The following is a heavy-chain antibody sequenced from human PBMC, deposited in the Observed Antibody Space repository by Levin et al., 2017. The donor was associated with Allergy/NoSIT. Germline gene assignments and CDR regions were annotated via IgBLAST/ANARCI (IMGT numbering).Heavy chain of an antibody. CDR1: GFIFSTYA. V-gene: IGHV3-23*01. CDR3: AGNCSGGSCHDY. J-gene: IGHJ4*02. Sequence: GESLKISCAASGFIFSTYAMSWVRQAPGKGLEWVSAISGSGDYTYYADSVKGRFTISRDNSKNTLYLQVNSLSAEDTAVYYCAGNCSGGSCHDYWGQGTLVTVSS. D-gene: IGHD2-15*01. CDR2: ISGSGDYT.